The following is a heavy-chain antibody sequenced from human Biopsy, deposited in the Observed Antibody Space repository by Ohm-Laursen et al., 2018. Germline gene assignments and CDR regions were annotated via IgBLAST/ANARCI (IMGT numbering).Heavy chain of an antibody. CDR2: INPDSGVT. J-gene: IGHJ4*02. V-gene: IGHV1-2*02. D-gene: IGHD6-19*01. Sequence: SVKVSCKASGYTFSGYYMHWVRQAPGQGLEWMGWINPDSGVTNYAQKFQGRVTMTRDTSISTAYKELSRLGSDDTAVYYCARDKYRSWNYFDNWGQGSLVTVSS. CDR1: GYTFSGYY. CDR3: ARDKYRSWNYFDN.